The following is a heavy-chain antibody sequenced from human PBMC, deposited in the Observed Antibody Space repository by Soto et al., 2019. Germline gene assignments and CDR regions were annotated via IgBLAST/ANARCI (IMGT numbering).Heavy chain of an antibody. V-gene: IGHV3-30-3*01. J-gene: IGHJ4*02. CDR1: GFTFSSYA. CDR3: ARASNGWYYDY. D-gene: IGHD6-19*01. Sequence: QVQLVESGGGVVQPGRSLRLSCAASGFTFSSYAMHWVRQAPGKGLEWVAVISYDGSNKYYADSVKGRFTISRDNSKNTLYLQMNRLGAEDTAVYYCARASNGWYYDYWGQGTLVTVSS. CDR2: ISYDGSNK.